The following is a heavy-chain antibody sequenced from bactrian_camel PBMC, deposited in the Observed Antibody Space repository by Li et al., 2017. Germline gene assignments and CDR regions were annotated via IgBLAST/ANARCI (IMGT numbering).Heavy chain of an antibody. J-gene: IGHJ4*01. V-gene: IGHV3S53*01. Sequence: HVQLVESGGGSVQAGGSLSLSCAVSGPAHLKNCMGWVRQAPGKEREGVAVIDNDRSTRYEDSVKGRFTISQDDAKNTLYLQMNSLKPEDTAVYYCAAAFWGTRSPSAQGTQVTVS. D-gene: IGHD3*01. CDR1: GPAHLKNC. CDR2: IDNDRST.